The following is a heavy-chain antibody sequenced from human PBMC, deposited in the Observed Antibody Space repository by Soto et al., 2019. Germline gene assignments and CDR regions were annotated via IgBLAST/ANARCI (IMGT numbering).Heavy chain of an antibody. CDR2: ISSSGSTI. Sequence: SLTLASDSSGFTFGDYDMSWIRQAQERGLEWVSCISSSGSTIYYADSEKGRFTISRDNAKNSLYLQMNSLRAEDTALYYCARDRYGSGRGYYYYMDVWGKGTTVTVSS. J-gene: IGHJ6*03. CDR1: GFTFGDYD. V-gene: IGHV3-11*01. CDR3: ARDRYGSGRGYYYYMDV. D-gene: IGHD3-10*01.